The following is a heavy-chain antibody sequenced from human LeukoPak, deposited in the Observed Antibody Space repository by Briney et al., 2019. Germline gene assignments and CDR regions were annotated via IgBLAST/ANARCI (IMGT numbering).Heavy chain of an antibody. Sequence: SETLSLTCAVYGGSFSGYYWSWIRQPPGKGLEWIGEINHSGSTNYNPSLKSRVTISVDTSKNQFSLKLSSVTAADTAVYYCARGPWGSRPPPPYYFDYWGQGTLVTVSS. CDR2: INHSGST. CDR1: GGSFSGYY. J-gene: IGHJ4*02. V-gene: IGHV4-34*01. CDR3: ARGPWGSRPPPPYYFDY. D-gene: IGHD1-26*01.